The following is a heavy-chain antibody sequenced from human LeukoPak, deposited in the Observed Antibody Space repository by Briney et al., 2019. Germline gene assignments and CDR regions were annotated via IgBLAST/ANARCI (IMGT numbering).Heavy chain of an antibody. CDR1: VFTFSSYA. J-gene: IGHJ3*01. D-gene: IGHD2-15*01. V-gene: IGHV3-23*01. Sequence: PRGSLRLSCAASVFTFSSYAMSWVRQAPGKGLEWVSGISGSGGSTYYADSVKGRFTISRDNSKNTLYLQMRSLRAEDTAVYYSERACSGGSCYLAAFDFWGQGTMVTVSS. CDR2: ISGSGGST. CDR3: ERACSGGSCYLAAFDF.